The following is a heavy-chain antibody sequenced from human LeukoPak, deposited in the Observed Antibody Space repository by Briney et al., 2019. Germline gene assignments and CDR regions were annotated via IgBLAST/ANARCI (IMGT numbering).Heavy chain of an antibody. Sequence: GGSLRLSCAASGFTFSSYAMSWVRQAPGEGLEWVSAISGSGGSTYYADSVKGRFTISRDNSKNTLYLQMNSLRAVDTAVYYCAKRVGYSYGRDDYWGQGTLVTVSS. J-gene: IGHJ4*02. D-gene: IGHD5-18*01. CDR2: ISGSGGST. CDR3: AKRVGYSYGRDDY. CDR1: GFTFSSYA. V-gene: IGHV3-23*01.